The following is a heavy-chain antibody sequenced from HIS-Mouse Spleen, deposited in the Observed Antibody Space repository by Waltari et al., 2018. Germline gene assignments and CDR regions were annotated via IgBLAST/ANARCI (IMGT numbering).Heavy chain of an antibody. D-gene: IGHD3-3*01. CDR2: IHYSGNT. CDR1: GGSISSGGYY. J-gene: IGHJ5*02. V-gene: IGHV4-31*03. CDR3: ARSPYYDFWSGYSDNWFDP. Sequence: QLQLQESGPGLVKPSETLSLTCTVSGGSISSGGYYWSWIRQHPGKGLEWIGYIHYSGNTYYNPALKSRVTISVDTSKNPFSRKLSSVTAADTAVYYCARSPYYDFWSGYSDNWFDPWGQGTLVTVSS.